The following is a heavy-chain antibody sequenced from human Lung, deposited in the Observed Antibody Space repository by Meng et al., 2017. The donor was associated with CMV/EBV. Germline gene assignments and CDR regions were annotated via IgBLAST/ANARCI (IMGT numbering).Heavy chain of an antibody. V-gene: IGHV1-2*02. J-gene: IGHJ6*02. D-gene: IGHD2-2*01. CDR2: INPNSGGT. CDR3: AREFWMVPGAMGMDV. CDR1: GYTFTGYY. Sequence: ASVXVSCKTSGYTFTGYYLHRVRQAPGQGLEWMGWINPNSGGTNYALKFQGTVTMTSDTSIRTGYMELSSLRSDDTAMYYCAREFWMVPGAMGMDVESQGTTVTVSS.